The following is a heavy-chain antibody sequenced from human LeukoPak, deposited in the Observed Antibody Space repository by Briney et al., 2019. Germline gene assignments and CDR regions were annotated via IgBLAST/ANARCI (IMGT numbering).Heavy chain of an antibody. CDR1: GGSISSYY. CDR2: IYYSGST. J-gene: IGHJ4*02. V-gene: IGHV4-59*01. D-gene: IGHD1-26*01. Sequence: SETLSLTCTVSGGSISSYYWSWIRQPPGKGLEWIGYIYYSGSTDYNPSLKSRVTILVDTSKNQFSLKLSSVTAADTAVYYCARHYLGGNYPDYFNHWGQGTLVTVSS. CDR3: ARHYLGGNYPDYFNH.